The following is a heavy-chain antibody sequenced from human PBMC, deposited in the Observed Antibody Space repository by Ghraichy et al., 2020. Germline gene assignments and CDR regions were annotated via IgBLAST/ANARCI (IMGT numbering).Heavy chain of an antibody. CDR3: AKSLNWEKLGYFDY. V-gene: IGHV3-23*01. J-gene: IGHJ4*02. D-gene: IGHD7-27*01. CDR1: GFTFSSYA. Sequence: LSLTCAASGFTFSSYAMSWVRQAPGKGLEWVSAISGSGGSTYYADSVKGRFTISRDNSKNTLYLQMNSLRAEDTAVYYCAKSLNWEKLGYFDYWGQGTLVTVSS. CDR2: ISGSGGST.